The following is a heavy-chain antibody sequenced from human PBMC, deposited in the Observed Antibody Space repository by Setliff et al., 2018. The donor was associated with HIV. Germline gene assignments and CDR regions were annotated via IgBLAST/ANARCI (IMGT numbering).Heavy chain of an antibody. D-gene: IGHD2-2*01. V-gene: IGHV4-34*01. J-gene: IGHJ5*02. CDR1: SGSFTGYY. Sequence: SETLSLTCAVYSGSFTGYYWTWIRQPPGKGLEWIGEINRFGITNYNPSLKSRLTLSVDTSKNQFSLNVNSVTAADTAVYYCARAKKYCSSTSCYNWFDPWGQGTLVTVSS. CDR2: INRFGIT. CDR3: ARAKKYCSSTSCYNWFDP.